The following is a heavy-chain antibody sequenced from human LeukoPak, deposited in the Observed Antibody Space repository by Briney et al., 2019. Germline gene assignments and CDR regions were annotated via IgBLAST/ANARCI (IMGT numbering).Heavy chain of an antibody. CDR2: TYYRSKWYN. D-gene: IGHD3-10*01. Sequence: SQTLSLTCAISGDSVSSNSAAWNWIRQSPSRGLEWLGRTYYRSKWYNDYAVSVKSRITINPDTSKNQFSLQLNSVTPEDTAVYYCAGDQYYGSGSYSHYFDYWGQGTLVTVSS. V-gene: IGHV6-1*01. J-gene: IGHJ4*02. CDR3: AGDQYYGSGSYSHYFDY. CDR1: GDSVSSNSAA.